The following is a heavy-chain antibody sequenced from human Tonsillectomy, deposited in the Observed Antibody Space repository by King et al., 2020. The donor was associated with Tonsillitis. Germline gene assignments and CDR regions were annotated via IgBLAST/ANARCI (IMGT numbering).Heavy chain of an antibody. V-gene: IGHV5-51*01. Sequence: VQLVQSGAEVKKPGESLKISCKGSGNSFTSYWIAWVRQMPGKGLEWMGIISPGDSDTTYSPSFQGQVTISADKSISTAYLQWSSLKASDNAMYYCARLGDCWSGYQGWFDPWGQGTLVTVSS. CDR3: ARLGDCWSGYQGWFDP. CDR2: ISPGDSDT. D-gene: IGHD3-3*01. J-gene: IGHJ5*02. CDR1: GNSFTSYW.